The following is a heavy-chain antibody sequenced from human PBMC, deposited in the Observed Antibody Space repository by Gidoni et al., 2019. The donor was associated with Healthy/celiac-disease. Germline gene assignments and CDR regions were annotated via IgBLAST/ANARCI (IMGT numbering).Heavy chain of an antibody. J-gene: IGHJ5*02. D-gene: IGHD2-15*01. CDR3: ARGGGGYCSGGSCFVVDP. Sequence: QVQLVQSGAEVKKPGASVQVSCKASGYTFTSYDINGVRQATGQGLEWLGWMNPHSGNTGYARKFQSRVTMTRNTPISTAYLELSSLRSEDTAVYYWARGGGGYCSGGSCFVVDPWGQGTLVTVSS. CDR1: GYTFTSYD. CDR2: MNPHSGNT. V-gene: IGHV1-8*01.